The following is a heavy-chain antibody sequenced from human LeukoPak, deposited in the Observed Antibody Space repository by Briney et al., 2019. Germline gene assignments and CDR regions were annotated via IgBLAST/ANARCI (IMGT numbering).Heavy chain of an antibody. CDR3: ARDGAAAGTVDDY. Sequence: SETLSLTCAVSGGSISSSNWWSWVRQPPGKGLEWIGEIYHSGSTNYNPSLKSRVTISVDRSKNQFSLKLSFVTAADTAVYYCARDGAAAGTVDDYWGQGTLATVSS. V-gene: IGHV4-4*02. D-gene: IGHD6-13*01. J-gene: IGHJ4*02. CDR2: IYHSGST. CDR1: GGSISSSNW.